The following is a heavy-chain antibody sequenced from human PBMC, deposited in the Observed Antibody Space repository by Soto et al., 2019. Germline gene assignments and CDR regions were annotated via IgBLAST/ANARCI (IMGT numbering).Heavy chain of an antibody. CDR3: AREGLLLLPDY. V-gene: IGHV1-18*01. D-gene: IGHD3-22*01. Sequence: GASVKVSCKASGYTFTNNDVCWVRQTPGQGLEWMGWISPYSGKTNYARKFQGRFTMTTDTSTSTAYMEVRSLTSDDTAVYYCAREGLLLLPDYWGQGTLVTVSS. CDR1: GYTFTNND. J-gene: IGHJ4*02. CDR2: ISPYSGKT.